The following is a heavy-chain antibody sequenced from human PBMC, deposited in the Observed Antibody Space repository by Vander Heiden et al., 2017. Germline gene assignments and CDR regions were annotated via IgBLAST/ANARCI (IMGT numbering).Heavy chain of an antibody. CDR2: IIPSSGTA. D-gene: IGHD3-16*01. V-gene: IGHV1-69*06. Sequence: QVQLVQSGAEVKKPGSSGKVSCKASGGTFSSYAISWVRQAPGQGLEWMGGIIPSSGTANYGQKFQGRVTITADKSTSTADMELSSLRSEDTAVYYCARVKNMSDGSARGIYYFDYWGQGTLVTVSS. CDR1: GGTFSSYA. J-gene: IGHJ4*02. CDR3: ARVKNMSDGSARGIYYFDY.